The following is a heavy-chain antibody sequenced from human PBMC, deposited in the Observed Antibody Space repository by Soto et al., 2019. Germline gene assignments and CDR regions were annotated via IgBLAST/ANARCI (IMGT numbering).Heavy chain of an antibody. D-gene: IGHD3-16*01. J-gene: IGHJ4*02. CDR3: AHSRADGDFDY. CDR1: GFSLSTSGVG. Sequence: QITLKESGPTLVKPTQTLTLTCTFSGFSLSTSGVGVGWIRQPPGKALEWLALIYWDDDKRNSPSLKRRLTXTXGTSKNQVVLTVTNMDPVDTATYYCAHSRADGDFDYWGQGTLVTVSS. V-gene: IGHV2-5*02. CDR2: IYWDDDK.